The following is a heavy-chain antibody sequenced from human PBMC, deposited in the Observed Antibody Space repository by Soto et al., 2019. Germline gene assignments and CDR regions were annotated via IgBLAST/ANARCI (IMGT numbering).Heavy chain of an antibody. CDR3: VRVSGTTEWTRGMDV. D-gene: IGHD1-1*01. CDR1: RDILSGYT. CDR2: IIPIIGAP. J-gene: IGHJ6*04. Sequence: VELEQSGAEVKKPGCSGKVSCTTSRDILSGYTFSWVRQAPGQGLEWMGRIIPIIGAPFSTQKFQDRVAFTADISTNTVYMDLRSLTSEDTAVYYFVRVSGTTEWTRGMDVWGKGTTVTVSS. V-gene: IGHV1-69*08.